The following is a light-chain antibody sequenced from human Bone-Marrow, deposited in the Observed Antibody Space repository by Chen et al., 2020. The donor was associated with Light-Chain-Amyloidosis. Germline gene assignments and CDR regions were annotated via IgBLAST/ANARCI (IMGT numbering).Light chain of an antibody. CDR2: WAS. V-gene: IGKV4-1*01. Sequence: DIVMTQSPDSLAVSLGERATINCKSSQSIQYNSDNKNYLAWYQQKPGQPPKLLIYWASTRESRVPDRFRGSGSETDFTLTISSLQAEDVAVYYCQQYYSTPLTFGQGTRVEIK. CDR3: QQYYSTPLT. CDR1: QSIQYNSDNKNY. J-gene: IGKJ1*01.